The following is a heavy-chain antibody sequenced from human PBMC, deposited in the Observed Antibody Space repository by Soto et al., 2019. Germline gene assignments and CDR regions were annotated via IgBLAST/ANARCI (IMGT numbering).Heavy chain of an antibody. J-gene: IGHJ4*02. D-gene: IGHD3-10*01. CDR1: GGSISSSSYY. CDR2: IYYSGST. CDR3: ARRIWTDSGYYFDY. Sequence: QLQLQESGPGLVKPSETLSLTCTVSGGSISSSSYYWGWIRQPPGKGLEWIGSIYYSGSTYYNPSLRSRVTISVDTSKNQFSLKLSSVTAADTAVYYCARRIWTDSGYYFDYWGQGTLVTVSS. V-gene: IGHV4-39*01.